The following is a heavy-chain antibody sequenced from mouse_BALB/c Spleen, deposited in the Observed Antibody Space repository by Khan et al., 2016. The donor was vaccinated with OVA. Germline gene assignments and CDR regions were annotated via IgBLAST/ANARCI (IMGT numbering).Heavy chain of an antibody. Sequence: QVQLKESGPGLVAPSQSLAITCTVSGFSLTSYGVNWVRQPPGKGLEWLGVIWGDGSTNYHSTLIFRLIISKDNSKSQVFLKLNSLQTDDTATYFCAKFTPDYYSMDCWGQGTSVTVSS. CDR2: IWGDGST. CDR3: AKFTPDYYSMDC. V-gene: IGHV2-3*01. D-gene: IGHD1-1*01. J-gene: IGHJ4*01. CDR1: GFSLTSYG.